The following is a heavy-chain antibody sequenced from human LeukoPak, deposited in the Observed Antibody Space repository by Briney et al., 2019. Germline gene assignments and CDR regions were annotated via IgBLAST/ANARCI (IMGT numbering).Heavy chain of an antibody. CDR3: ARSLYSSSWYDY. V-gene: IGHV4-59*01. J-gene: IGHJ4*02. D-gene: IGHD6-13*01. Sequence: SETLSLTCTVSGGSISSYYWSWIRQPPGKGLEWIGYIYYSGSTNYNPSLKSRVTISVDTSKNQFSLKLSSVTAADTAVYYCARSLYSSSWYDYWGQGTLVTVSS. CDR1: GGSISSYY. CDR2: IYYSGST.